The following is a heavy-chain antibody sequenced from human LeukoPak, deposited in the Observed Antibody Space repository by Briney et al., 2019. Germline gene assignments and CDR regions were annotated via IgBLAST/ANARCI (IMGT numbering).Heavy chain of an antibody. Sequence: GGSLRLSCAASGFTFSTYSLNWVRQAPGKGLEWISYISSTSTTIYYADSVKGRFTIPRDDAKNSLYLQMNSLRAEDTAIYYCARAYSGGGIVVVPAANWGQGTLVTVSS. J-gene: IGHJ4*02. CDR3: ARAYSGGGIVVVPAAN. CDR1: GFTFSTYS. V-gene: IGHV3-48*04. D-gene: IGHD2-2*01. CDR2: ISSTSTTI.